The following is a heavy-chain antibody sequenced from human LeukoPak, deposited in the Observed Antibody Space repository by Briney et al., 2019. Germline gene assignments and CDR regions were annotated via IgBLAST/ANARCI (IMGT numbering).Heavy chain of an antibody. CDR3: ARGEEQLWFDS. D-gene: IGHD1/OR15-1a*01. J-gene: IGHJ5*01. V-gene: IGHV4-38-2*01. CDR1: GYSLSNFYY. Sequence: SETLSLTCAVSGYSLSNFYYWAWIRQPPGKGLEWIGTVYHNGSTYYNPSLKSRVTISIDKSENQFSLRLRSVTAADTALYYCARGEEQLWFDSWGQGTLVTVSS. CDR2: VYHNGST.